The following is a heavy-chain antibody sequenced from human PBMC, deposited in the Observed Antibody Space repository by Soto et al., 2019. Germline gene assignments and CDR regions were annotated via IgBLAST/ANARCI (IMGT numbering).Heavy chain of an antibody. D-gene: IGHD6-19*01. Sequence: QVQLVQSGAEVKKPGASVKVSCTFTSYDINWVRPAPGQGLEWMAWMNPNSGDTRYAQKLQGRVTMTRNTSSFTAYMELSSLRSEDTAVYYCARGPGSSDWRFSYYYMDVWGQGTTVTVSS. J-gene: IGHJ6*02. CDR1: FTSYD. V-gene: IGHV1-8*01. CDR2: MNPNSGDT. CDR3: ARGPGSSDWRFSYYYMDV.